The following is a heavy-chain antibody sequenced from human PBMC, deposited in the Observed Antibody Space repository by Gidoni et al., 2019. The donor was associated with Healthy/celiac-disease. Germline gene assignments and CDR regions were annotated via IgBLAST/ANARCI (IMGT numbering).Heavy chain of an antibody. CDR1: GSTLSGSA. D-gene: IGHD6-13*01. J-gene: IGHJ6*03. CDR3: AREAGIAAADKGDYYYYTDV. Sequence: QGQLVEAGGGRVQPGRSMRLSRAAPGSTLSGSAMRRVRQAPGKGLEWVAVISYNGSNKYYADTVKGRFTISRDNSKNTLYMQMHSLRAEDTAVYYCAREAGIAAADKGDYYYYTDVWGKGTTVTVSS. CDR2: ISYNGSNK. V-gene: IGHV3-30*06.